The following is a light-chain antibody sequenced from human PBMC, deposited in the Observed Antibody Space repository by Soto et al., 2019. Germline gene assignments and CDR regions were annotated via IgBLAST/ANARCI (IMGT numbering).Light chain of an antibody. CDR3: KQSYSTPLTST. J-gene: IGKJ2*01. Sequence: DIQMTQSPSSLSASVGDRVTITCRASQSISTYLNWYQQKPGKAPKHLIYAASSLQSGVPSRFSGSGSGTHDPLTISSLQPEDFATYYCKQSYSTPLTSTFGQGTNLEIK. V-gene: IGKV1-39*01. CDR2: AAS. CDR1: QSISTY.